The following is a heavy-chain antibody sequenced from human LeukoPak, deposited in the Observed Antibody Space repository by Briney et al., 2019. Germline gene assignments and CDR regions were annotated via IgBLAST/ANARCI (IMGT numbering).Heavy chain of an antibody. CDR2: IYTSGST. CDR3: ARDSVAGTWAEYFRH. V-gene: IGHV4-4*07. Sequence: SETLSLTCTVSGGSISTFYWSWIRQPAGKGLEWIGRIYTSGSTNYNPSLKSRVTMSVDTSKNQFSLKLSSVTDADTAVYYCARDSVAGTWAEYFRHWGQGIRVTVSS. CDR1: GGSISTFY. J-gene: IGHJ1*01. D-gene: IGHD6-19*01.